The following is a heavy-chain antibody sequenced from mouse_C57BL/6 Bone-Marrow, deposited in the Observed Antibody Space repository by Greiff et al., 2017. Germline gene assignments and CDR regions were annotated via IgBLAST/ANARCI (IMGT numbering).Heavy chain of an antibody. CDR1: GYAFRSSW. CDR2: IYPGDGDT. D-gene: IGHD1-1*01. J-gene: IGHJ1*03. V-gene: IGHV1-82*01. Sequence: QVQLQQSGPELVKPGASVKISCKASGYAFRSSWMNWVKQRPGKGLEWIGRIYPGDGDTNYNGKFKGKATLTADKSSSTAYMQLSSLTSEDSAVYICAREGDGSSWYFDVWGTGTTLTVSS. CDR3: AREGDGSSWYFDV.